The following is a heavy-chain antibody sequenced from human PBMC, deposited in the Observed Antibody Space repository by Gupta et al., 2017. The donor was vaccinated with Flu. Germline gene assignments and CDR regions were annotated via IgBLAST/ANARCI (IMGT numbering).Heavy chain of an antibody. CDR1: GGSINSNRYY. CDR3: ARYGSTVTTWYYGLDV. J-gene: IGHJ6*02. D-gene: IGHD4-11*01. CDR2: IYTSGRT. V-gene: IGHV4-61*02. Sequence: QVQLQESGPGLVKPSQTLSLTCSVSGGSINSNRYYWTWIRQPAGKGLEWIGRIYTSGRTNYNPSLKSRVTLSIDTSKNQFSLKLTSVTAADTAVYYCARYGSTVTTWYYGLDVWGQGTTVTVSS.